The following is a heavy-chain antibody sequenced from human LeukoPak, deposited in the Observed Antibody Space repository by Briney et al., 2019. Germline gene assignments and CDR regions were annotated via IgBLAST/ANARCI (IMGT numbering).Heavy chain of an antibody. CDR2: ISYDGTKK. CDR3: AREAMVFGVVISELDY. V-gene: IGHV3-30-3*01. J-gene: IGHJ4*02. CDR1: GFSFSSYA. Sequence: GRSLRLSCAASGFSFSSYAIHWVRQAPGKGLEWVAVISYDGTKKYTAESVKGRFTISRDNSKNTLYLQMNSLRAEDTAVYYCAREAMVFGVVISELDYWGQGTLVTVSS. D-gene: IGHD3-3*01.